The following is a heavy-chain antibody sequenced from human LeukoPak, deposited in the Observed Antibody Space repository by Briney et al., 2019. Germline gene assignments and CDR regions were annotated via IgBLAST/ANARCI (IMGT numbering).Heavy chain of an antibody. J-gene: IGHJ4*02. CDR1: GGSISSGDYY. CDR3: ASTKRSSTSCYFDY. Sequence: SQTLSLTCTVSGGSISSGDYYWSWIRQPPGKVLEWIGYIYYSGSTYYNPSLKSRVTISVDTSKNQFSLKLSSVTAADTAVYYCASTKRSSTSCYFDYWGQGTLVTVSS. D-gene: IGHD2-2*01. V-gene: IGHV4-30-4*08. CDR2: IYYSGST.